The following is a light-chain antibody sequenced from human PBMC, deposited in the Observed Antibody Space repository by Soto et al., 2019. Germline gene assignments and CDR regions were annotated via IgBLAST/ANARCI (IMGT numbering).Light chain of an antibody. J-gene: IGKJ1*01. CDR1: QSVSSNY. CDR2: GAS. V-gene: IGKV3-20*01. CDR3: QQYGSSRWT. Sequence: ENVLTQSPGTLSLSPGERATLSCRASQSVSSNYLAWYQQKPGQAPRLLVYGASSRATGIPDRFSGSGSVTDFTLTISRLEPEDFAVYYCQQYGSSRWTFGQGTKVEIK.